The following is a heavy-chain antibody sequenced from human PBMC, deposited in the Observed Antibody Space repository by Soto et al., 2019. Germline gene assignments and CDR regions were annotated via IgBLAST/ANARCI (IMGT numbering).Heavy chain of an antibody. V-gene: IGHV5-51*01. D-gene: IGHD3-10*01. Sequence: GESLKISCKGSGYSFTSYWIGWVRQMPGKGLEWMGIIYPGDSDTRYSPSFQGQVTISADKSISTAYLQWSSLKASDTAMYYCARSHLWFGELSASGLFVYWGQGTLVTVSS. CDR1: GYSFTSYW. CDR2: IYPGDSDT. J-gene: IGHJ4*02. CDR3: ARSHLWFGELSASGLFVY.